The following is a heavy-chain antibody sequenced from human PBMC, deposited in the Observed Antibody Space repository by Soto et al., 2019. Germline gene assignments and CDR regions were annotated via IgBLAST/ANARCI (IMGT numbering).Heavy chain of an antibody. CDR2: IYYNDDR. D-gene: IGHD5-12*01. J-gene: IGHJ4*02. CDR3: AHSDGGYEIIYFDF. V-gene: IGHV2-5*01. CDR1: GFSLSTTGVA. Sequence: SGPTLVNPTQTLTLTCTFSGFSLSTTGVAVGWIRQTPGGALEWLTLIYYNDDRRFSPSLKTRLTITRDTSKNQVVLSLTNVDPGDTATYFCAHSDGGYEIIYFDFWGQGTPVTVSS.